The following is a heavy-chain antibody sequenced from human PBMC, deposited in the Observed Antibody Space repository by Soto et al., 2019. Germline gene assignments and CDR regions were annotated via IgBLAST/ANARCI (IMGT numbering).Heavy chain of an antibody. Sequence: GGSLRLSCAASGFTFSSYAMHWDRQAPGKGLEWVAVISYDGSNKYYADYVKGRFTISRDNSKNTLYLQMNSLRAEDTAVYYCARDTTVISYGMDGWGQGTTVTVSS. CDR3: ARDTTVISYGMDG. J-gene: IGHJ6*02. V-gene: IGHV3-30-3*01. CDR1: GFTFSSYA. D-gene: IGHD4-4*01. CDR2: ISYDGSNK.